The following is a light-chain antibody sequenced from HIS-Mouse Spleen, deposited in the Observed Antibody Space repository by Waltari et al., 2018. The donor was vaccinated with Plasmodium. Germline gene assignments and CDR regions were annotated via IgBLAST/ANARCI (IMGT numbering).Light chain of an antibody. CDR2: YDS. V-gene: IGLV3-10*01. CDR3: YSTDSRGNHRV. CDR1: ALPKKY. J-gene: IGLJ3*02. Sequence: SYELTQPPSVSVSPGQTARIPCSGDALPKKYAYWYQQKSGQAPVLVISYDSKRSSGIPGRFSGSSAGTMATLTISGAQVEDEADYYCYSTDSRGNHRVFGGGTKLTVL.